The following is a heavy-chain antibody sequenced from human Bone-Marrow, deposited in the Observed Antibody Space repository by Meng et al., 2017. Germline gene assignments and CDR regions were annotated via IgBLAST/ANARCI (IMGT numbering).Heavy chain of an antibody. CDR2: IRSSGTTV. CDR3: ARLGYCSGGSCYSLDY. D-gene: IGHD2-15*01. V-gene: IGHV3-48*03. Sequence: GESLKISCAASGFTFGGYEMNWVRQAPGKGLEWVSDIRSSGTTVFYADSVKGRFNISRDNGENSLYLQMSSLRDEDTAVYYCARLGYCSGGSCYSLDYWGQGALVTVSS. J-gene: IGHJ4*02. CDR1: GFTFGGYE.